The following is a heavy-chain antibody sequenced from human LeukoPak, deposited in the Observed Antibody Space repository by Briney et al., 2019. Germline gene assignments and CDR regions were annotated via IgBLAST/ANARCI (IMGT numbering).Heavy chain of an antibody. V-gene: IGHV3-30-3*01. CDR3: ARDMGYNYGFFDS. J-gene: IGHJ4*02. CDR2: ISYDGSPK. Sequence: PGGSLRLSCAASGFTLSRFAMHWVRQAPGKGLEWVASISYDGSPKYNADSVKGPFTFSRDNPKNTLYLQINSLSPDDTAVYYCARDMGYNYGFFDSWGQGTLVTVSS. D-gene: IGHD5-18*01. CDR1: GFTLSRFA.